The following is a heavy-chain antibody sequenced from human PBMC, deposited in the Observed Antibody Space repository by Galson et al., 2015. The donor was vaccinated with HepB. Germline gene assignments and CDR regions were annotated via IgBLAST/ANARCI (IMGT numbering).Heavy chain of an antibody. CDR2: ITDSGGST. D-gene: IGHD3-3*01. J-gene: IGHJ4*01. CDR3: RIDFYFTDN. V-gene: IGHV3-23*01. CDR1: GFIFSNYA. Sequence: SLRLSCAASGFIFSNYAMSWVRQAPGKGLEWVSSITDSGGSTYYADSVKGRFTISRDNSMSTLNLQMNSLRADDTALYYCRIDFYFTDNWGHGTLVTVSS.